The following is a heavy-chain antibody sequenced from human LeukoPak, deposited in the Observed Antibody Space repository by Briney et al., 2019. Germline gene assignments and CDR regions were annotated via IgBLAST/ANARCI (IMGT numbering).Heavy chain of an antibody. J-gene: IGHJ4*02. V-gene: IGHV3-23*01. D-gene: IGHD3-3*01. CDR1: GVTFSTYS. CDR3: AKGGQNFDFWRFDY. CDR2: ISGSGGST. Sequence: PGGSLRLSCSASGVTFSTYSMNWFRQPPGKGLMWVSSISGSGGSTYYAESVKGRFSISRDNSKKMMYLQMNSLRADDTAVYYCAKGGQNFDFWRFDYWGQGILVTVSS.